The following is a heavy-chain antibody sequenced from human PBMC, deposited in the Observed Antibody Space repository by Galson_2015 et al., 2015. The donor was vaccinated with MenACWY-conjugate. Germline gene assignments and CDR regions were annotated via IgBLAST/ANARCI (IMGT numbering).Heavy chain of an antibody. Sequence: SLRLSCAASGFTFRNYAMNWVRQTPGKRLEWVSSVSSSAYTTYYADSVKGRFTVSRDDSQNTLYLQMNSLRADDTAVYYCARVPRRIYDSSGYYFDSWGQGTLVTVSS. V-gene: IGHV3-23*01. CDR1: GFTFRNYA. D-gene: IGHD3-22*01. CDR3: ARVPRRIYDSSGYYFDS. CDR2: VSSSAYTT. J-gene: IGHJ4*02.